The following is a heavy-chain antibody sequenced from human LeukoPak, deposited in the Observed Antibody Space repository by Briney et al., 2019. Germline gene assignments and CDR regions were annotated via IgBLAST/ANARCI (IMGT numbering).Heavy chain of an antibody. Sequence: GGSPRLSCAAYGLPFSSYEMNWVRQAPGKGLEWVSYITRSGSTIYYADSVKGRFTISRDNAKNSLYLQMNSLRAEDTAVYYCAKGEDIVLMVYAIGYGMDVWGQGTTVTVSS. V-gene: IGHV3-48*03. CDR2: ITRSGSTI. J-gene: IGHJ6*02. D-gene: IGHD2-8*01. CDR3: AKGEDIVLMVYAIGYGMDV. CDR1: GLPFSSYE.